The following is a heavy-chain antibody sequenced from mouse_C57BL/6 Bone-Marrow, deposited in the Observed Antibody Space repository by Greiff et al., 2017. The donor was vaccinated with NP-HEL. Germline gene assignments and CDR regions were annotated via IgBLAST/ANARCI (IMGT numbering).Heavy chain of an antibody. CDR2: IHPNSGST. J-gene: IGHJ4*01. CDR3: ATPIYYYGSSYGDDDAMDY. CDR1: GYTFTSYW. Sequence: QVQLQQPGAELVKPGASVKLSCKASGYTFTSYWMHWVKQRPGQGLEWIGMIHPNSGSTNYNEKFKSKATLTVDKSSSTAYMQLSSLTSEDSAVYYCATPIYYYGSSYGDDDAMDYGGQGTSVTVSA. V-gene: IGHV1-64*01. D-gene: IGHD1-1*01.